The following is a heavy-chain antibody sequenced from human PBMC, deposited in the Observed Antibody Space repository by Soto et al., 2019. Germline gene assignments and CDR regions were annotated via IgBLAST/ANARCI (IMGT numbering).Heavy chain of an antibody. V-gene: IGHV4-34*01. CDR3: ARDLWGYCGTDCYPLDV. CDR1: GGSFSGYY. Sequence: ETLSLTCAVYGGSFSGYYWSWIRQPPGKGLEWIGEINHSGSTNYNPSLKSRVTISVDTSKNQFSLKLNSVTAADTAVYYCARDLWGYCGTDCYPLDVWGQGTTV. D-gene: IGHD2-21*02. J-gene: IGHJ6*02. CDR2: INHSGST.